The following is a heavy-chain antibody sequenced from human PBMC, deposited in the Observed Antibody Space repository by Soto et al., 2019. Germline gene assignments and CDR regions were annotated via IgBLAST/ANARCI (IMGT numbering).Heavy chain of an antibody. D-gene: IGHD6-13*01. CDR2: MHSDVTT. CDR3: ARQLSGSWYNWFDP. CDR1: GFSVTANS. J-gene: IGHJ5*02. Sequence: GGSLRLSCAASGFSVTANSMSWVRQAPGKGLEWVSVMHSDVTTYYADSVRGRFIISRDNSKNTLYLQMSNLRGEDTARYFCARQLSGSWYNWFDPWGQGTLVTVSS. V-gene: IGHV3-53*01.